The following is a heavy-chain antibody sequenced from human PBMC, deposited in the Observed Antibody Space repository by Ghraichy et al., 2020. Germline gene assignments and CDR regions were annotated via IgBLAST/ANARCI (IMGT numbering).Heavy chain of an antibody. Sequence: LSLTCAASGFTFDDYAMHWVRQGPGKGLEWVSGISWNSGSIGYAESVKGRFTISRDNAKNSLFLQMNSLRPEDTALYYCTKDLTYSANWYHAFDIWGQGTMVTVSS. V-gene: IGHV3-9*01. CDR3: TKDLTYSANWYHAFDI. CDR2: ISWNSGSI. CDR1: GFTFDDYA. J-gene: IGHJ3*02. D-gene: IGHD6-13*01.